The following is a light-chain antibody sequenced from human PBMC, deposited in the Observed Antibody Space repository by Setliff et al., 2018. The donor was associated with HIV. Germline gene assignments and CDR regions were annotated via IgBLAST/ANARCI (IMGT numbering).Light chain of an antibody. CDR3: CSYAGTSYV. CDR2: EVN. V-gene: IGLV2-23*02. Sequence: QSVLTQPASVSGSPGQSITISCTGTSSDIGRYNFVSWFRQHAGKAPKLMIYEVNKRPSGVSNRFSGSKSGNTASLTISWLQAEDEADYYCCSYAGTSYVFGTGTKVTVL. J-gene: IGLJ1*01. CDR1: SSDIGRYNF.